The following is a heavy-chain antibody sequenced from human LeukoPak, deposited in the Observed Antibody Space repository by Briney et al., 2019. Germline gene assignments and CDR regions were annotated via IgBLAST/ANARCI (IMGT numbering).Heavy chain of an antibody. CDR2: INPNSGGT. V-gene: IGHV1-2*02. CDR1: GYTFTGYY. J-gene: IGHJ4*02. D-gene: IGHD6-13*01. CDR3: ASFIAAAESGDY. Sequence: ASVKVSCKASGYTFTGYYMHWVRQAPGRGLEWMGWINPNSGGTNYAQKFQGRVTMTRDTSISTAYMELSRLRSDDTAVYYCASFIAAAESGDYWGQGTLVTVSS.